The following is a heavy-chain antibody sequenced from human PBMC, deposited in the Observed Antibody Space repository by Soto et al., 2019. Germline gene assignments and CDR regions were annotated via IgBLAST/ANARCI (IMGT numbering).Heavy chain of an antibody. CDR1: GGTFSSYA. D-gene: IGHD6-6*01. V-gene: IGHV1-69*01. J-gene: IGHJ4*02. CDR2: IIPIFGTA. CDR3: ARFEGVSELYSSSSGAFDY. Sequence: QVQLVQSGAEVKKPGSSVKVSCKASGGTFSSYAISWVRQAPGQGLEWMGGIIPIFGTANYAQKFQGRVTITADESTSTAYMELSSLRSEDTAVYYCARFEGVSELYSSSSGAFDYWGQGTLVTVSS.